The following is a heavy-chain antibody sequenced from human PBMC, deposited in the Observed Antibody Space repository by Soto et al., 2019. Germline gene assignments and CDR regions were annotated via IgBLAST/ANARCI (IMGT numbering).Heavy chain of an antibody. V-gene: IGHV4-59*01. J-gene: IGHJ4*02. Sequence: SETLSLTCSVFGGSMSPYYWSWIRQSPGKGLEWIGSIYSSGNTNYNPSLNSRVTISIDTSKNHFSLRLTSVTAADTAVYYCARVWGGYYFDCWGQGTLVTVSS. CDR3: ARVWGGYYFDC. CDR2: IYSSGNT. CDR1: GGSMSPYY. D-gene: IGHD3-16*01.